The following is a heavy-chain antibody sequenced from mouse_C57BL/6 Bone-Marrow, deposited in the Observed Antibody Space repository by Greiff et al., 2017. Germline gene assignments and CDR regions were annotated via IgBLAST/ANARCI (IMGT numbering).Heavy chain of an antibody. CDR2: INPNNGGT. D-gene: IGHD1-1*01. V-gene: IGHV1-26*01. CDR3: ARALFHDGPY. CDR1: GYTFTDYY. Sequence: EVQLQQSGPELVKPGASVKISCKASGYTFTDYYMNWVKQSHGKSLEWIGDINPNNGGTSYNQKFKGKATLTVDKSSSTAYMELRSLTSEDSAVYYCARALFHDGPYWGQGTLVTVSA. J-gene: IGHJ3*01.